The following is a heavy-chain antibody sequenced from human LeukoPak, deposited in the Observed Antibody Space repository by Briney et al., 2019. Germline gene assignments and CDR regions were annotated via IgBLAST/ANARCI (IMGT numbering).Heavy chain of an antibody. CDR2: INHSGST. D-gene: IGHD2-2*01. V-gene: IGHV4-34*01. CDR1: GGSFSGYY. J-gene: IGHJ5*02. Sequence: SETLSLTCAVYGGSFSGYYWSWIRQPPGKGLEWIGEINHSGSTNYNSSLKSRVTISVDTSKNQFSLKLSSVTAADTAVYYCASSSTSPNWFDPWGQGTLVTVSS. CDR3: ASSSTSPNWFDP.